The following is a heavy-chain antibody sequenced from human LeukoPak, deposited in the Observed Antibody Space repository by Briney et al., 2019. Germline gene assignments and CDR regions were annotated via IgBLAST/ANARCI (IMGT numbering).Heavy chain of an antibody. CDR3: ARLVERDWGESYGMDV. D-gene: IGHD3-16*01. V-gene: IGHV5-10-1*01. CDR2: IDPSDSYT. J-gene: IGHJ6*02. Sequence: GESLKISCQGSGYSFTSYWISWVRQMPGKGLGWMGRIDPSDSYTNYSPSFQGHVTISADKSISTAYLQWSSLKASDTAMYYCARLVERDWGESYGMDVWGQGTTVTVSS. CDR1: GYSFTSYW.